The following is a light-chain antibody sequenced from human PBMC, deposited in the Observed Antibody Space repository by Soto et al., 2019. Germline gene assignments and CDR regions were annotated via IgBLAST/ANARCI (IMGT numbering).Light chain of an antibody. CDR1: QSIGRF. V-gene: IGKV1-39*01. Sequence: DIQMTQSPSSLSASVGDRVTITCRASQSIGRFLNWHQQKPGKAPNVLINVASTLRSGVPSRFSGSGSGTDFTLTISSLQPEDFATYYCQQSYSTPITFGRGTRLEIK. J-gene: IGKJ5*01. CDR2: VAS. CDR3: QQSYSTPIT.